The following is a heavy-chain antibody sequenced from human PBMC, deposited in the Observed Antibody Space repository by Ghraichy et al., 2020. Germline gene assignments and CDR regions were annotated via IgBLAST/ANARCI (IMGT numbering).Heavy chain of an antibody. D-gene: IGHD4-17*01. CDR3: ATQRGPSHGDSALFDY. CDR1: GDSISTYY. J-gene: IGHJ4*02. CDR2: IYTSGTT. Sequence: SETLSLICVVSGDSISTYYWTWIRQPAGKGLEWIGRIYTSGTTSYHPSFQSRVTMSVDGSKNQFSLKLSSVTAADTAVYYCATQRGPSHGDSALFDYWGQGTLVTVSS. V-gene: IGHV4-4*07.